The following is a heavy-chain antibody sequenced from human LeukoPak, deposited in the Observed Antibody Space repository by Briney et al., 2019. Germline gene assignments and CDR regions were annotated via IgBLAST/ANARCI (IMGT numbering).Heavy chain of an antibody. Sequence: GGSLRLSCAASGFTFSSYAMSWVRQAPGKGLAWVSGISGINRIFYADSVKGRFTISRDDSKKTVYLQMKSLRADDTAIYYCARGADDTDIVGATFDSWGQGTLVTVSS. V-gene: IGHV3-23*01. CDR1: GFTFSSYA. CDR2: ISGINRI. J-gene: IGHJ4*02. D-gene: IGHD1-26*01. CDR3: ARGADDTDIVGATFDS.